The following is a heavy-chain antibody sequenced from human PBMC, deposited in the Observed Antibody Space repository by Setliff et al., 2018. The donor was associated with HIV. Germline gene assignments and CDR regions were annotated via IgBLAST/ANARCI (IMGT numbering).Heavy chain of an antibody. V-gene: IGHV3-30*07. CDR2: ISYDASRA. Sequence: GGSLRLSCVASGFTFSTFAMHWVRQAPGKGLEWVSVISYDASRASYADSVKGRFTISRDNSKNTLYLQMDSLRAEDTAVYYCVRDQNTPSRCRSKTCINPGDYWGLGTLVTVSS. CDR1: GFTFSTFA. CDR3: VRDQNTPSRCRSKTCINPGDY. J-gene: IGHJ4*02. D-gene: IGHD2-2*01.